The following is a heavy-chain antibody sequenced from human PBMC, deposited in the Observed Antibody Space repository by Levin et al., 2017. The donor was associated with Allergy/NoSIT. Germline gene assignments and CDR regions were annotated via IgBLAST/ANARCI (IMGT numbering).Heavy chain of an antibody. CDR3: AKDMGGGYTDGDAFDI. V-gene: IGHV3-9*01. J-gene: IGHJ3*02. CDR2: ISWNSGSI. Sequence: GGSLRLSCAASGFTFDDYAMHWVRQAPGKGLEWVSGISWNSGSIGYADSVKGRFTISRDNAKNSLYLQMNSLRAEDTALYYCAKDMGGGYTDGDAFDIWGQGTMVTVSS. D-gene: IGHD5-12*01. CDR1: GFTFDDYA.